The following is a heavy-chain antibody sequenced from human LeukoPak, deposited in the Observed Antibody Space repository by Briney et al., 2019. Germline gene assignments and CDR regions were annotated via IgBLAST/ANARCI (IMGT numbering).Heavy chain of an antibody. D-gene: IGHD3-22*01. CDR2: INHSGST. CDR3: SRGGRRRYDSSCYYRGPKTKSNWFDP. Sequence: PSETLSLTCAVYGGSFSGYYWSWIRQPPGKGLEWIGEINHSGSTNYNPSLKSRVTISVDTSKNQFSLKLSSVTAADTAVYYCSRGGRRRYDSSCYYRGPKTKSNWFDPWGQGTLVTVSS. J-gene: IGHJ5*02. V-gene: IGHV4-34*01. CDR1: GGSFSGYY.